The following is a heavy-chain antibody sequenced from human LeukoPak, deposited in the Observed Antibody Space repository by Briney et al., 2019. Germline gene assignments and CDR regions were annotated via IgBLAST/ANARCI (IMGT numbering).Heavy chain of an antibody. Sequence: PGGSLRLSCAASGFTFSSYWMSWVRQAPGKGLEWVANIKQDGSEKYYVDSVKGRFTISRDNAKNSLYLQMGSLRAEDTAVYYCARPGTGYSDYDWDYWGQGTLVTVSS. J-gene: IGHJ4*02. V-gene: IGHV3-7*05. CDR2: IKQDGSEK. CDR1: GFTFSSYW. D-gene: IGHD5-12*01. CDR3: ARPGTGYSDYDWDY.